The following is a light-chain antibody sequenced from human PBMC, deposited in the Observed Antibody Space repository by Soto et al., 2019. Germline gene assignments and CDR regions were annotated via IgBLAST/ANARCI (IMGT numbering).Light chain of an antibody. CDR2: GAS. Sequence: EVGMTQSPATLSVSPGDRATLSCRASQNIGTNVAWYQHKPGQAPRLLLYGASTRATDIPPRFSGSGAGSEFSLTVSSLQSEDFAVYYCHQYDNWPPFFTFGPGTKVAIQ. CDR1: QNIGTN. V-gene: IGKV3-15*01. CDR3: HQYDNWPPFFT. J-gene: IGKJ3*01.